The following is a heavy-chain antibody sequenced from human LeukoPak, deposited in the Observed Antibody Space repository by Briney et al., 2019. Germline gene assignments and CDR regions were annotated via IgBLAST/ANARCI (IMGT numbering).Heavy chain of an antibody. CDR3: ARQAVRGKFDY. CDR2: IYPGDSDT. Sequence: GESRQISSKGSGYSFTSYWIGWVRQMPGKGREWMGIIYPGDSDTRYSPSFQGQVTISADKSISTAYLQWSSLKASDTAMYYCARQAVRGKFDYWGQGTLVTVSS. V-gene: IGHV5-51*01. J-gene: IGHJ4*02. D-gene: IGHD3-10*01. CDR1: GYSFTSYW.